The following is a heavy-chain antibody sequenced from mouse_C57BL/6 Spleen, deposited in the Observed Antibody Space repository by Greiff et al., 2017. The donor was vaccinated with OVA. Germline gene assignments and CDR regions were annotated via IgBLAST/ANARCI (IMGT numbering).Heavy chain of an antibody. D-gene: IGHD1-1*01. J-gene: IGHJ4*01. CDR1: GYTFTSYW. CDR2: IDPSDSET. Sequence: VKLQQPGAELVRPGSSVKLSCKASGYTFTSYWMHWVKQRPIQGLEWIGNIDPSDSETHYNQKFKDKATLTVDKSSSTAYMQLSSLTSEDSAVYYCARGGGAYGSSLYAMDYWGQGTSVTVSS. V-gene: IGHV1-52*01. CDR3: ARGGGAYGSSLYAMDY.